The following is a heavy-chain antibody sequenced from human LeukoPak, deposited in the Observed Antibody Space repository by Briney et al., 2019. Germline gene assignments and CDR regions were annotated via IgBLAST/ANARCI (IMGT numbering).Heavy chain of an antibody. D-gene: IGHD3-22*01. V-gene: IGHV3-15*01. CDR2: IRSKTDGGTT. CDR3: TGIRTYYYDSDTDY. Sequence: GGSLRLSCAASGFTFSGSAMHWVRQASGKGLEWVGRIRSKTDGGTTDYAAPVKGRFTISRDDSKTALYLQMNSLKTEDTAVYFCTGIRTYYYDSDTDYWGQGTLVTVSS. J-gene: IGHJ4*02. CDR1: GFTFSGSA.